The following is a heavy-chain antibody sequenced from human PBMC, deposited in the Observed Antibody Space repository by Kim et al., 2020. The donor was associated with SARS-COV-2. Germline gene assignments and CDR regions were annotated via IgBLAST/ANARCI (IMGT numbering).Heavy chain of an antibody. J-gene: IGHJ5*02. CDR2: ITKNGAST. Sequence: GGSLRLSCAASGFTFDDYAMHWVRQPPGKGLEWVALITKNGASTILADSVKGRVIISRDNSRKSLYLQMNSLSTEDTALYYCVRGAQWMVQSPWGQGTLVIVSS. CDR3: VRGAQWMVQSP. V-gene: IGHV3-43*02. D-gene: IGHD6-19*01. CDR1: GFTFDDYA.